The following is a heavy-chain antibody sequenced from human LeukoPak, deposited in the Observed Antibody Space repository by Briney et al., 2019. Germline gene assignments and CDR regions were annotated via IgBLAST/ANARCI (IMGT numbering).Heavy chain of an antibody. CDR3: ARGVRIMVRGVITPSGYYYYMDV. J-gene: IGHJ6*03. D-gene: IGHD3-10*01. CDR1: GGSFSVYY. CDR2: INHSGST. Sequence: PSETLSLTCAVYGGSFSVYYWSWIRQPPGKGLEWIGEINHSGSTNYNPSLKSRVTISVDTSKNQFSLKLSSVTAADTAVYYCARGVRIMVRGVITPSGYYYYMDVWGKGTTVTVSS. V-gene: IGHV4-34*01.